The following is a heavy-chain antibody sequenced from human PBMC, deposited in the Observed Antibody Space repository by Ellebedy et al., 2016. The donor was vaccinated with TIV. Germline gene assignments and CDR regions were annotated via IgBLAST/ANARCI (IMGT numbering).Heavy chain of an antibody. CDR1: GFTLNNYW. D-gene: IGHD4-17*01. CDR3: ATDPDGVYGDTSAY. V-gene: IGHV3-53*01. J-gene: IGHJ4*02. CDR2: IYSVGDT. Sequence: GESLKISCTASGFTLNNYWMTWVRQAPGKGLEWVSLIYSVGDTYYADSVKGRFTVSRDNSQNTLYLQMTSLRVDDTAVYYCATDPDGVYGDTSAYWGRGTLVTVSS.